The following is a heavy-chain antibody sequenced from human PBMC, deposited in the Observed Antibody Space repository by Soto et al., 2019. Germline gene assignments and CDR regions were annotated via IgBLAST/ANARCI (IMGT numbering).Heavy chain of an antibody. Sequence: PSETLSLTCVVSGGSISSSSWWSWVRQPPGKGLEWIGEIYHSGSTNYNPSLKSRVTISLDKSKNQFSLELTSVTAADTAVYYCASAAQRWLANSYYYGMDVWGQGTTVTVSS. CDR1: GGSISSSSW. CDR2: IYHSGST. J-gene: IGHJ6*02. D-gene: IGHD6-19*01. CDR3: ASAAQRWLANSYYYGMDV. V-gene: IGHV4-4*02.